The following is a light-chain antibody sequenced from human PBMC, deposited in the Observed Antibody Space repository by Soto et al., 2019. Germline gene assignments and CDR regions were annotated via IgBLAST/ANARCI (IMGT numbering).Light chain of an antibody. Sequence: DIQMTQSPSSLSASVGDRVTITCRASQTISSWLAWYQQKPGKAPKLLIYKASTLKSGVPLRFSGSGSGTEFTLTISSLQPDDFATYYCQHYNSYSEAFGQGTKVELK. CDR2: KAS. CDR1: QTISSW. CDR3: QHYNSYSEA. J-gene: IGKJ1*01. V-gene: IGKV1-5*03.